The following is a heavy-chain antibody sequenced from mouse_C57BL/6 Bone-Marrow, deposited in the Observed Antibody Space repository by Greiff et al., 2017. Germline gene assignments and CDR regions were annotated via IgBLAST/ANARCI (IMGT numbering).Heavy chain of an antibody. CDR1: GFNFKDDY. J-gene: IGHJ3*01. V-gene: IGHV14-4*01. CDR3: TKHPRQLRFAY. CDR2: IDPENGDT. D-gene: IGHD3-2*02. Sequence: VQLKESGAELVRPGASVKLSCTASGFNFKDDYMHWVKQRPEQGLEWIGWIDPENGDTEYASKFQGKATITADKSSNTAYLQLGSLTSEDAAVYYCTKHPRQLRFAYWGQGTLVTVSA.